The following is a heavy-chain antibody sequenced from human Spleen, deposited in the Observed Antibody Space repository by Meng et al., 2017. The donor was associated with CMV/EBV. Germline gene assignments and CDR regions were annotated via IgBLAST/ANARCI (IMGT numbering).Heavy chain of an antibody. CDR1: GFTFTSHG. CDR3: AKDHPAGWELPSH. V-gene: IGHV3-30*02. CDR2: IRYDGSNK. D-gene: IGHD1-26*01. J-gene: IGHJ4*02. Sequence: GGSLRLSCVGSGFTFTSHGMYWVRQAPGKGLEWVAFIRYDGSNKFYADSVKGRFTISRDSSKNTLYLQMNSLRTEDTAVYHCAKDHPAGWELPSHWGLGTLVTVSS.